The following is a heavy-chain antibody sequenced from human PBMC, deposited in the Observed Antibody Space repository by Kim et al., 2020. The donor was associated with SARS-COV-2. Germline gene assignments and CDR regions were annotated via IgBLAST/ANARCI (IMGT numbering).Heavy chain of an antibody. CDR3: ASRTGSSPSAFPFDP. V-gene: IGHV4-39*01. CDR2: IYYIGST. J-gene: IGHJ5*02. CDR1: GFSISSSSYY. Sequence: SETLSHTCTVSGFSISSSSYYWGWIRQPPGKGLEWIGTIYYIGSTYYNPSLKCRVTISVDTSKNQFSLELSYVTAADTAVYYCASRTGSSPSAFPFDPWGQGTLVTVTS. D-gene: IGHD2-15*01.